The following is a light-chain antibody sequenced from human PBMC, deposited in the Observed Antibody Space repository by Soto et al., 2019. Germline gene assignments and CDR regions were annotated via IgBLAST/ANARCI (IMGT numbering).Light chain of an antibody. Sequence: QSVLTQPPSVSGAPGQRVTISCTGSRSNIGAGYDVQWYQQLPGTAPKLLIYGNSNRPSGVPDRFSGSKSGTSASLAINGLQAEDEADYYCQSYDSSLRGVVFGGGTKLTVL. CDR1: RSNIGAGYD. J-gene: IGLJ2*01. CDR3: QSYDSSLRGVV. CDR2: GNS. V-gene: IGLV1-40*01.